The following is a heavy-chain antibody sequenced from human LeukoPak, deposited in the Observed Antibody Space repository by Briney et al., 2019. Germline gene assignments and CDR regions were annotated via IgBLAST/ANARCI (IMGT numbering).Heavy chain of an antibody. D-gene: IGHD3-9*01. CDR2: IYYSGST. CDR1: GGSISSYY. CDR3: ARALRDILTGPHFDY. V-gene: IGHV4-59*01. J-gene: IGHJ4*02. Sequence: SETLSLTCTVSGGSISSYYWSWIRQPPGKGLEWIGYIYYSGSTNYNPSLKSRVTISVDTSKNQFSLKLSSVTAADTAVYYCARALRDILTGPHFDYWGQGTLVTVSS.